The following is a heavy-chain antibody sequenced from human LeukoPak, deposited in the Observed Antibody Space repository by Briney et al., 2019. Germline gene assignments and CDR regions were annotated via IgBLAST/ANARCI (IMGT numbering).Heavy chain of an antibody. CDR2: IYYSGST. D-gene: IGHD6-19*01. J-gene: IGHJ6*02. CDR3: ARHTVSGWYVGYGMDV. V-gene: IGHV4-59*08. CDR1: GGSISSYY. Sequence: SETLSLTCTVSGGSISSYYWSWIRQPPGKGLEWIGYIYYSGSTNYNPSLKSRVTISVDTSKNQFSLKLSSVTAADTAVYYCARHTVSGWYVGYGMDVWGQGTTVTVSS.